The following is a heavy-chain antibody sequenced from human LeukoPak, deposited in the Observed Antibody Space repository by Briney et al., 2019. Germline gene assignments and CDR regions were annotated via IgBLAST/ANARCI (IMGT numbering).Heavy chain of an antibody. CDR3: AKYGNRWRGWFDP. Sequence: SETLSLHCTVSNSSIKSYHWNWVRQSPRRGLAWIGFVHNSGASNYNPPLTNRVTKPMDTYNNEFALRLTSLSARGRHTYFCAKYGNRWRGWFDPWGQGILVTVSS. D-gene: IGHD5-24*01. CDR1: NSSIKSYH. J-gene: IGHJ5*02. V-gene: IGHV4-4*09. CDR2: VHNSGAS.